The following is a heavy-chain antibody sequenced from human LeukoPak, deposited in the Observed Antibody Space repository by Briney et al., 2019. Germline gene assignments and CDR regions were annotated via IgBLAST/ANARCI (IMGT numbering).Heavy chain of an antibody. Sequence: PGGSLRLSCAASGFTFSSYAMHWVRQAPGKGLEWVAVISYDGSNKYYADSVKGRFTISRDNSKNTLYLQMNSLRAEDTAVYYCARDFALVDTAMEPFDYWGQGTLVTVSS. CDR2: ISYDGSNK. CDR3: ARDFALVDTAMEPFDY. V-gene: IGHV3-30-3*01. J-gene: IGHJ4*02. D-gene: IGHD5-18*01. CDR1: GFTFSSYA.